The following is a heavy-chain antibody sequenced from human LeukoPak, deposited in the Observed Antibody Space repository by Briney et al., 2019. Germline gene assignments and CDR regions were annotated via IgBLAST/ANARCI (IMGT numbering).Heavy chain of an antibody. CDR1: GFTFSSYD. Sequence: PGGSLRLSCAASGFTFSSYDMHWVRQATGKGLEWVSAIGTAGDTYYPGSVKGRFTISRENAKNSLYLQMNSLRAGDTAVYYCARVKKGGYCSSTSCPPTPFDYWGQGTLVTVSS. CDR2: IGTAGDT. CDR3: ARVKKGGYCSSTSCPPTPFDY. V-gene: IGHV3-13*01. J-gene: IGHJ4*02. D-gene: IGHD2-2*01.